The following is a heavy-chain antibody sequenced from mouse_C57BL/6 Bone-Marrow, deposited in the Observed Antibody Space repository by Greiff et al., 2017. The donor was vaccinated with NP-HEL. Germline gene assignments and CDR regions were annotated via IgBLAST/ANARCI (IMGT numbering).Heavy chain of an antibody. CDR1: GFNIKDDY. CDR2: IDPENGDT. J-gene: IGHJ3*01. V-gene: IGHV14-4*01. D-gene: IGHD2-3*01. CDR3: IPYDPAGFAY. Sequence: VQLKESGAELVRPGASVKLSCTASGFNIKDDYMHWVKQRPEQGLEWIGWIDPENGDTEYASKFQGKATITADTSSNTAYLQLSSLTSEDTAVYYCIPYDPAGFAYWGQGTLVTVSA.